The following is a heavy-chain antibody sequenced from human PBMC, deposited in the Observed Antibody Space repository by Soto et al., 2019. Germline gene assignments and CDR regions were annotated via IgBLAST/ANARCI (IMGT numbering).Heavy chain of an antibody. Sequence: PSETLSLTCAVCGGSFSVYYWSWIRQPPGKGLEWIGEINHSGVTNYKPSLKRRVTISVDTSKNQFSLQLKSVTAADTALYYCARFSGSYYYAMDVWGQGSTVTVSS. CDR3: ARFSGSYYYAMDV. CDR2: INHSGVT. CDR1: GGSFSVYY. V-gene: IGHV4-34*01. J-gene: IGHJ6*02. D-gene: IGHD6-19*01.